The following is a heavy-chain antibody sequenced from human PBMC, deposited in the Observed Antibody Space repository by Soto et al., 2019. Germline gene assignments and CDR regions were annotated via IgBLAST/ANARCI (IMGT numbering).Heavy chain of an antibody. CDR1: GFTFSSYG. Sequence: GVSLRLSLASSGFTFSSYGMHWFRQSPGKGLEWVAVIAYDGSNKYYADSVKGRFTISRDNSKNTLHLQMNSLRTEDTAVYYCAKNQPSWATRAAFDYWGQGTLVTVAS. CDR3: AKNQPSWATRAAFDY. J-gene: IGHJ4*02. V-gene: IGHV3-30*18. D-gene: IGHD2-2*01. CDR2: IAYDGSNK.